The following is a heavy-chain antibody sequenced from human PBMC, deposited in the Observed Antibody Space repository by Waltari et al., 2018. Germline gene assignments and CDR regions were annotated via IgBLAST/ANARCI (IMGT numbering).Heavy chain of an antibody. Sequence: EVQLVESGGGLVKPGGSLRLSCAASGFTFSSYSMNWVRQAPGKGREWVSSISSSSSYIYYADSVKGRFTISRDNAKNSLYLQMNSLRAEDTAVYYCARGDGYDFWSGYYHRWFDPWGQGTLVTVSS. D-gene: IGHD3-3*01. CDR3: ARGDGYDFWSGYYHRWFDP. CDR1: GFTFSSYS. V-gene: IGHV3-21*01. CDR2: ISSSSSYI. J-gene: IGHJ5*02.